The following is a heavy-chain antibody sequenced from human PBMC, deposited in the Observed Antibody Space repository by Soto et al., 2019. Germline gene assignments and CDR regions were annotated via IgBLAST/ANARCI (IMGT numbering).Heavy chain of an antibody. D-gene: IGHD6-13*01. CDR2: IYYSGST. V-gene: IGHV4-59*01. CDR3: ARGDRYSSSWFDY. Sequence: KPSETLSLTCTVSGGSISSYYWSWIRQPPGKGLEWIGYIYYSGSTNYNPSLKSRVTISVDTSKNQFSLKLSSVTAADTAVYYCARGDRYSSSWFDYWGQGTLVTVSS. J-gene: IGHJ4*02. CDR1: GGSISSYY.